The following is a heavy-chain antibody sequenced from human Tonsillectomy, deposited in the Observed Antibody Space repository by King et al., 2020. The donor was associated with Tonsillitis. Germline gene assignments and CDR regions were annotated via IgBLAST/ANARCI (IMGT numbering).Heavy chain of an antibody. Sequence: VQLVESGGGLVQPGGSLRLPCAASGFTFSRYWMHWVRQAPGKGLVWVSRINSDGSSTSYADSVKGRFTISRDNAKKTLYLQMNSLRAEDTAVYYCAREWRSYSGYDYIDYWGHGTLVTVSS. CDR2: INSDGSST. V-gene: IGHV3-74*01. CDR1: GFTFSRYW. D-gene: IGHD5-12*01. J-gene: IGHJ4*01. CDR3: AREWRSYSGYDYIDY.